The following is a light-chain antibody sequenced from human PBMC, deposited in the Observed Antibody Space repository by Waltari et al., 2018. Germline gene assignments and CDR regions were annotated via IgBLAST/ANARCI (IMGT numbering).Light chain of an antibody. V-gene: IGKV1-33*01. Sequence: DIQLTQSPSSLSASVGDRVSITCRASQPITNYLNWYQQKPGKAPRLLIYDASNLQAGVPSRFSGSQSGTEFTFTIASLQPDDVATYYCQRYDNLPVFAFGPGTKLDIQ. CDR2: DAS. J-gene: IGKJ3*01. CDR3: QRYDNLPVFA. CDR1: QPITNY.